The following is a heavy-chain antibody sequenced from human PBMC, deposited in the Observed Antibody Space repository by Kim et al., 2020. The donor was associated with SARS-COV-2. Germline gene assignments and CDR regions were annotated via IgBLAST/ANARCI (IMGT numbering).Heavy chain of an antibody. CDR2: ISYDGNNK. D-gene: IGHD1-7*01. CDR1: GFSFSEYG. V-gene: IGHV3-30*18. Sequence: GGSLRLSCVASGFSFSEYGMHWVRQAPGKGLQWVATISYDGNNKYYSDSVKGRFTISRDNSENTLFLQMNSLRVEDAAVYYCAKDRMTELIPQPILFDLWGQGTLVTVSS. J-gene: IGHJ4*02. CDR3: AKDRMTELIPQPILFDL.